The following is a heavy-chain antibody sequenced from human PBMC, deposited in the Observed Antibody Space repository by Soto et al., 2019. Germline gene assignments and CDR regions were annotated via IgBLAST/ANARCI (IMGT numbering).Heavy chain of an antibody. CDR3: VRDLPTVLDLFDS. CDR1: GFTFSSYS. J-gene: IGHJ4*02. D-gene: IGHD3-10*01. V-gene: IGHV3-48*01. CDR2: ISSSSSTI. Sequence: QAGGSLRLSCAASGFTFSSYSMNWVRQAPGKGLEWVSYISSSSSTIYYADSVKGRFTISRDNAKNTLYLQMNSLRAEDTAVYYCVRDLPTVLDLFDSWGQGTLVTVSS.